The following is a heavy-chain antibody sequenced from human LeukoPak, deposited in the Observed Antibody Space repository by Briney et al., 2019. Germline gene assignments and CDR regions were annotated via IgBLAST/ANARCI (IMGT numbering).Heavy chain of an antibody. Sequence: GGSLRLSCAASGLNFNTYAMPCVRQAPGKGLEWVSVISASGTAHYADSMRGRFTISRDNSKNTVYLQLSSLRPEDTAVYYYAKGKVTTGYYMQVDYWGLGTLVTVSS. CDR2: ISASGTA. D-gene: IGHD3-9*01. CDR1: GLNFNTYA. CDR3: AKGKVTTGYYMQVDY. J-gene: IGHJ4*02. V-gene: IGHV3-23*01.